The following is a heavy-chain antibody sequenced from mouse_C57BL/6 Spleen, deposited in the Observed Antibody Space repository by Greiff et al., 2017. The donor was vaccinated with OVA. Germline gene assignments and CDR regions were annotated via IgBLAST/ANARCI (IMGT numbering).Heavy chain of an antibody. Sequence: EVKLVESGGGLVQPGGSLSLSCAASGFTFTDYYMSWVRQPPGKALEWLGFIRNKANGYTTEYSASVKGRFTISRDNSQSILYLQMNALRAEDSATYYCARYNYGSSLFAYWGQGTLVTVSA. CDR3: ARYNYGSSLFAY. D-gene: IGHD1-1*01. CDR1: GFTFTDYY. V-gene: IGHV7-3*01. CDR2: IRNKANGYTT. J-gene: IGHJ3*01.